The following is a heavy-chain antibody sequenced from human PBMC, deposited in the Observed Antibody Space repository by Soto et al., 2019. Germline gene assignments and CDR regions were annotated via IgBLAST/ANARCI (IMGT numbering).Heavy chain of an antibody. CDR2: INSEGSST. D-gene: IGHD2-15*01. CDR1: GFTFSSYW. J-gene: IGHJ4*02. Sequence: EVQLVESGGGLVQPAGSLSLSCAASGFTFSSYWMHWVRQAPGKGLVWVSRINSEGSSTSYADSVKGPFTICRDNAKNRLYLPMNRLRAEYTAVYYCVRTSLVVAAATPEDYWGQGTLVTVSS. V-gene: IGHV3-74*01. CDR3: VRTSLVVAAATPEDY.